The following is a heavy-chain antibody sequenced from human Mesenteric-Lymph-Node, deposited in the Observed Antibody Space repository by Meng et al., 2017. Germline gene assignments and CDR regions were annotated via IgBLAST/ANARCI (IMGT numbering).Heavy chain of an antibody. Sequence: QVQLVESGGGVARPGGSLRLSCVVSGFTFRSYGMHWVRQAPGKGLEWAAVTSYDGSGKFYADSVKGRFAISRDNSKNTLYLQMNNLRADDTAVYYCAKSKGGILSDYLDSWGQGTLVTVSS. D-gene: IGHD2-21*01. CDR3: AKSKGGILSDYLDS. V-gene: IGHV3-30*18. CDR1: GFTFRSYG. CDR2: TSYDGSGK. J-gene: IGHJ4*02.